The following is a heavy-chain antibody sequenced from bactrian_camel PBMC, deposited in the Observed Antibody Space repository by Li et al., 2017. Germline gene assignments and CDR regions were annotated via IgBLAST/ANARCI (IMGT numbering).Heavy chain of an antibody. Sequence: HVQLVESGGGSVQAGTSLTLSCTALGRIPGMAFMAWSRQAPGKERELVADTDRDGTRNYDDSVRGRFTISHDKARNTLYLEINNLNPEDTAGYYCAADRGYYGGGRVCLSYQYWGQGTQ. D-gene: IGHD3*01. CDR3: AADRGYYGGGRVCLSYQY. CDR1: GRIPGMAF. V-gene: IGHV3S53*01. CDR2: TDRDGTR. J-gene: IGHJ4*01.